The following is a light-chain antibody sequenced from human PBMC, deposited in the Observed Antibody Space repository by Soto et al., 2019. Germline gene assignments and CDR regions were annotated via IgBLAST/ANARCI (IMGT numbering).Light chain of an antibody. CDR1: SRDVGGSNY. Sequence: SVLIQPASVSGSPGQSITISCTGTSRDVGGSNYVSWYQHHPHRAPKLLIYEVSNRPSGVSNRFSGSKSANTASLTISGLQTEDEADYYCSSYRSGATITFGTGTKVTVL. J-gene: IGLJ1*01. CDR2: EVS. V-gene: IGLV2-14*01. CDR3: SSYRSGATIT.